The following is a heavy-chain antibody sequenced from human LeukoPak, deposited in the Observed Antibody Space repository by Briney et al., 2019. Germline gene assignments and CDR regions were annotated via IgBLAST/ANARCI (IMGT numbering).Heavy chain of an antibody. CDR1: GYTFTSYY. V-gene: IGHV1-46*01. CDR2: INPSDGST. D-gene: IGHD3-10*01. Sequence: ASVKVSCKASGYTFTSYYMHWVRQAPGQGLEWMGIINPSDGSTSYAQKFQGRVTMTRDTSTSTVYMELSSLRSEDTAVYYCARDAGITMVRGVILDEHTENNWFDPWGQGTLVTVSS. J-gene: IGHJ5*02. CDR3: ARDAGITMVRGVILDEHTENNWFDP.